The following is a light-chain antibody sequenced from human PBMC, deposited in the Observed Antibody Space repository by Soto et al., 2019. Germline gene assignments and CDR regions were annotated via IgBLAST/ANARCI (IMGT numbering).Light chain of an antibody. J-gene: IGLJ3*02. CDR3: QVWDSSSDHPV. V-gene: IGLV3-21*04. CDR1: NIGSTS. CDR2: YDS. Sequence: SYELTQPHSVAVAPGKTARITCGGNNIGSTSVHWYQQKPGQAPVLVIYYDSDRPSGIPERFSGSNSGNTATLTIIRVEAGDEADYYCQVWDSSSDHPVFGGGTKLTVL.